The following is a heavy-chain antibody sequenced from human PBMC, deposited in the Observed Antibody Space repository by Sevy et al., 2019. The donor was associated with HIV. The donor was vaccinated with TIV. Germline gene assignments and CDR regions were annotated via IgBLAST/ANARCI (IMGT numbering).Heavy chain of an antibody. Sequence: GGSLRLSCAGSEFTFRSYGIHWVRQSPGKGLEWVAFISFDGRNTYSADSVKGRFTVSRDNSNNEVYLQMNNLRTEDTAMYYCAKDILGDNSPWFFFDYWGQGTQVTVSS. CDR3: AKDILGDNSPWFFFDY. J-gene: IGHJ4*02. D-gene: IGHD3-9*01. CDR2: ISFDGRNT. CDR1: EFTFRSYG. V-gene: IGHV3-30*18.